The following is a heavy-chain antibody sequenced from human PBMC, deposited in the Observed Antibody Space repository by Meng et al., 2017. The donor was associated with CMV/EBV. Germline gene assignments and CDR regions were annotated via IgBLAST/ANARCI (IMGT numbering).Heavy chain of an antibody. Sequence: LTLVKPTPTLTLTCTFSGFSLSTSGMCVSWVRQPPGKALEWLALIDWDDDKYYSTSLKTRLTISKDTSKNQVVLTMTNMDPVDTATYYCARITLYSSSWPSFDPWGQGTLVTVSS. V-gene: IGHV2-70*20. D-gene: IGHD6-13*01. CDR1: GFSLSTSGMC. CDR3: ARITLYSSSWPSFDP. J-gene: IGHJ5*02. CDR2: IDWDDDK.